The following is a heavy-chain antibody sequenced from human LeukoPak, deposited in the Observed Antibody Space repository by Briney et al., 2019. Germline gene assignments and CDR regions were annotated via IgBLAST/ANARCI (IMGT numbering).Heavy chain of an antibody. D-gene: IGHD3-22*01. J-gene: IGHJ5*02. Sequence: GASVKVSCKASGYTFTGYYMHWVRQAPGQGLEWMGWINPNSGGTNYAQKFQGRVTMTRDTSISTAYMELSRLRSDDTAVYYCARDLQIFDSSGDMLSNWFDPWGQGTLVTVSS. CDR1: GYTFTGYY. CDR2: INPNSGGT. V-gene: IGHV1-2*02. CDR3: ARDLQIFDSSGDMLSNWFDP.